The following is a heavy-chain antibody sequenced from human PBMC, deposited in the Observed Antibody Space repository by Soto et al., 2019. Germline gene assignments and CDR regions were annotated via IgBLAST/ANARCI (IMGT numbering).Heavy chain of an antibody. V-gene: IGHV3-48*01. D-gene: IGHD3-16*01. CDR1: GFSFSTYA. Sequence: EVRLVESGGGLVQPGGSLRLSCVSSGFSFSTYAINWVRQTPGKGLQWVSHINWDSTLIDYADSVKGRFTISRDNAKNSLFLQMSSLRVEDTAVYYCVRDNNWAFDYWGQGTLVSVSS. CDR3: VRDNNWAFDY. J-gene: IGHJ4*02. CDR2: INWDSTLI.